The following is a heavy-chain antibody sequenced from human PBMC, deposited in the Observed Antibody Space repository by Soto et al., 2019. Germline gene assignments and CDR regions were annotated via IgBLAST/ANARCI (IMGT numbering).Heavy chain of an antibody. V-gene: IGHV1-18*01. Sequence: ASVKVSCKASGYTFTSYGISWVRQAPGQGLEWMGWISAYNGNTNYAQKLQGRVTMTTDISTSTAYMELRSLRSDDTAVYYCARVSYKGRGGDYYYYGMDVWGQGTTVTVSS. D-gene: IGHD3-10*01. CDR1: GYTFTSYG. CDR2: ISAYNGNT. J-gene: IGHJ6*02. CDR3: ARVSYKGRGGDYYYYGMDV.